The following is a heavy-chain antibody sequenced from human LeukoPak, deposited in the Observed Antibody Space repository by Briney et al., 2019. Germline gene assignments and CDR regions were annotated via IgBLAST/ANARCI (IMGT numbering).Heavy chain of an antibody. CDR3: ARRLGSRGRFDP. V-gene: IGHV4-59*06. CDR2: IYYSGST. J-gene: IGHJ5*02. Sequence: SETLSLTCTVSGGSISSYYWSWIRQHPGKGLEWIGYIYYSGSTYYNPSLKSRVTISVDTSKNQFSLKLSSVTAADTAVYYCARRLGSRGRFDPWGQGTLVTVSS. D-gene: IGHD3-16*01. CDR1: GGSISSYY.